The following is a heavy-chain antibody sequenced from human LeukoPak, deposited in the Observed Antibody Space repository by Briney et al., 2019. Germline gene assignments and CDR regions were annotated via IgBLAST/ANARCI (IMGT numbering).Heavy chain of an antibody. CDR3: ARADIVMVVPPTAYNAFDI. CDR2: ISYDGSNK. CDR1: GFTVSSNY. J-gene: IGHJ3*02. V-gene: IGHV3-30-3*01. D-gene: IGHD2-15*01. Sequence: GGSLRLSCAASGFTVSSNYMSWVRQAPGKGLEWVAVISYDGSNKYYADSVKGRFTISRDNSKNTLYVQMNSLRAEDTAVYYCARADIVMVVPPTAYNAFDIWGQGTMVTVSS.